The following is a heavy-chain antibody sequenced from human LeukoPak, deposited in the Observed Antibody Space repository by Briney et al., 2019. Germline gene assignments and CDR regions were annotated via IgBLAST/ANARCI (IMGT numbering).Heavy chain of an antibody. V-gene: IGHV3-7*01. CDR3: ARTRYSRYYYYYMDV. CDR1: GFTFSSYA. CDR2: IKQDGSEK. D-gene: IGHD4-11*01. Sequence: PGGSLRLSCAASGFTFSSYAMSWVRQAPGKGLEWVANIKQDGSEKYYVDSVKGRFTISRDNAKNSLYLQMNSLRAEDTAVYYCARTRYSRYYYYYMDVWGKGTTVTVSS. J-gene: IGHJ6*03.